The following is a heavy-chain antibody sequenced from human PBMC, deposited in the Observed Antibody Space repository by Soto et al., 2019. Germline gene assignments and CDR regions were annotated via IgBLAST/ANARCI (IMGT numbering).Heavy chain of an antibody. J-gene: IGHJ4*02. Sequence: EVQLLESGGGLVQPGGSLRLSCAASGFTFSSYAMSWVRQAPGKGLEWVSDISGSGGSTYYADSVKCRFTISRDNSNNTLYLQMNSQRAEHTAFYYCEKDRHLSYCSHLQPSWVQGPLVTVS. CDR3: EKDRHLSYCSHLQPS. D-gene: IGHD5-18*01. CDR2: ISGSGGST. V-gene: IGHV3-23*01. CDR1: GFTFSSYA.